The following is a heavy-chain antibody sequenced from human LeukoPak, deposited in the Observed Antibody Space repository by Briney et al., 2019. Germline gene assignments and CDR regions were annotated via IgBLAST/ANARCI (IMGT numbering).Heavy chain of an antibody. Sequence: SLRLSCAASGFTFDDYAMHWVRQAPGKGLEWVSGISWNSGTVDYADSVKGRFTISRDNAKNSLYLQMNSLRPEDTALYYCAKDSSGYYGPFDDWGQGTLVTVSS. CDR3: AKDSSGYYGPFDD. CDR1: GFTFDDYA. CDR2: ISWNSGTV. D-gene: IGHD3-22*01. V-gene: IGHV3-9*01. J-gene: IGHJ4*02.